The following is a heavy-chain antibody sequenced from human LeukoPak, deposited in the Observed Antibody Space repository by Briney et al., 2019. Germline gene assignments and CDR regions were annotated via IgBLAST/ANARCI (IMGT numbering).Heavy chain of an antibody. V-gene: IGHV1-2*02. CDR3: ARGMHYYDSSFDY. CDR1: GYTFTGYY. D-gene: IGHD3-22*01. Sequence: ASVQVSCKASGYTFTGYYMHWVRQAPGQGLEWMGWINPNSGGTNYAQKFQGRVTMTRDTSISTAYMELSRLRSDDTAVYYCARGMHYYDSSFDYWGQGTLVTVSS. CDR2: INPNSGGT. J-gene: IGHJ4*02.